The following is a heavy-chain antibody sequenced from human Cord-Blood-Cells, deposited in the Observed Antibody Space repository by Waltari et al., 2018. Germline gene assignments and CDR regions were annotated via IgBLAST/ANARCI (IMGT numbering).Heavy chain of an antibody. CDR2: INHSGST. J-gene: IGHJ4*02. V-gene: IGHV4-34*01. D-gene: IGHD3-10*01. Sequence: QVQLQQWGAGLLKPSETPSLTCAVYGGSFSGYYWSWIRQPPGKGLEWIGEINHSGSTNYNPSLKSRVTISVDTSKNQFSLKLSSVTAADTAVYYCARVSSGLYYFDYWGQGTLVTISS. CDR3: ARVSSGLYYFDY. CDR1: GGSFSGYY.